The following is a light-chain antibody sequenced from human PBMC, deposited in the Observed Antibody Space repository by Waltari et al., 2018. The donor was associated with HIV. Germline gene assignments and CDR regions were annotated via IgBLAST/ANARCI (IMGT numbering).Light chain of an antibody. CDR2: RDT. V-gene: IGLV3-25*03. J-gene: IGLJ3*02. CDR3: QSTDSSGVYWV. Sequence: SYELPQPPSVSVSPGQTARVTCSGDALPKRYAYWYQQRPGQAPVLLIFRDTERPSGIPERFSSSSSGTTVTLTIRAVQAEDEADYYCQSTDSSGVYWVFGGGTTLTVL. CDR1: ALPKRY.